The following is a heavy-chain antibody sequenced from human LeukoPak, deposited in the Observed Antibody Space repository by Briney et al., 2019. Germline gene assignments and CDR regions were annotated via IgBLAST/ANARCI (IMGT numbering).Heavy chain of an antibody. J-gene: IGHJ4*02. CDR3: AIQHSYYDFWSGYYTGCFDH. CDR1: GGSISSSSYY. Sequence: SETLSLTCTVSGGSISSSSYYWGWIRQPPGKGLEWIGSIYYSGSTYYNPSLKSRVTISVDTSKNQFSLKLSSVTAADTAVYYCAIQHSYYDFWSGYYTGCFDHWGQGTLVTVSS. CDR2: IYYSGST. V-gene: IGHV4-39*01. D-gene: IGHD3-3*01.